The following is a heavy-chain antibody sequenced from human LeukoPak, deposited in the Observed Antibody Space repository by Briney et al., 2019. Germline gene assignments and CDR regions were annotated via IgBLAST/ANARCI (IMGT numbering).Heavy chain of an antibody. D-gene: IGHD6-19*01. CDR3: ARASRGYSSGWTWFDP. CDR2: INPSGGST. V-gene: IGHV1-46*01. J-gene: IGHJ5*02. CDR1: GYTFTSYY. Sequence: GASVKDSCKASGYTFTSYYMHWVRQPPGQGLEWMGIINPSGGSTSYAQKFQGRVTMTRDTSTSTVYMELSSLRSEDTAVYYCARASRGYSSGWTWFDPWGQGTLVTVSS.